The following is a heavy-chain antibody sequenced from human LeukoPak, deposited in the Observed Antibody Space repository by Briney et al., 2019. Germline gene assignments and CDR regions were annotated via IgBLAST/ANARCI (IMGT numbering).Heavy chain of an antibody. CDR1: GYTFTSYG. CDR3: ARAAISKDSSGYFY. D-gene: IGHD3-22*01. J-gene: IGHJ4*02. CDR2: ISGYNGNT. V-gene: IGHV1-18*01. Sequence: ASVKVSCKASGYTFTSYGISWVRQAPGQGLEWMGWISGYNGNTNYAQKLQGRVTMTTDTSSSTAYMELRSLRSDDTAVYYCARAAISKDSSGYFYWGQGTLVTVSS.